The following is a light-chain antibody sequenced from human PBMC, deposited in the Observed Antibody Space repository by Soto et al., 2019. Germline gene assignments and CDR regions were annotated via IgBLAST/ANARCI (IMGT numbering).Light chain of an antibody. J-gene: IGLJ7*01. CDR1: SSDFGGYNY. CDR3: SSYTSSSTEV. CDR2: DVT. Sequence: QPVLTQPASVSGSPGQSITISCTGTSSDFGGYNYVSWYQQNPGKAPKLIIYDVTHRPSGVSNRFSGSKSANTASLTISGLQAEDEADYYCSSYTSSSTEVFGGGTQLTVL. V-gene: IGLV2-14*01.